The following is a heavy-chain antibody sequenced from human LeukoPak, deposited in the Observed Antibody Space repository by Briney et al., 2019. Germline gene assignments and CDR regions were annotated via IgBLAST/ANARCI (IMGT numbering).Heavy chain of an antibody. D-gene: IGHD5-12*01. J-gene: IGHJ4*02. CDR3: ARDHPNSGYARLYFDY. CDR2: IYYSGST. Sequence: SETLSLTCTVSGGSISSYYWSWIRQPPGKGLEWIGYIYYSGSTNYNPSLKSRVTISVDTSKNQFSLKLSSVTAADTAVYYCARDHPNSGYARLYFDYWGQGTLVTVSS. CDR1: GGSISSYY. V-gene: IGHV4-59*01.